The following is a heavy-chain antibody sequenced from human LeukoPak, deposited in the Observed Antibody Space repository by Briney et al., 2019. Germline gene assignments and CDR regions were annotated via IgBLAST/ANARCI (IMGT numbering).Heavy chain of an antibody. Sequence: GGSLRLSCAASGFTFSSHTMNWVRQSPGKGLEWVSAISNNGGYTYYADSVQGRFTISRDNPKSTLCLQMNSLRAEDTAVYYCAKQLGYCSDGSCYFPYWGQGTLVTVSS. CDR3: AKQLGYCSDGSCYFPY. J-gene: IGHJ4*02. V-gene: IGHV3-23*01. CDR2: ISNNGGYT. D-gene: IGHD2-15*01. CDR1: GFTFSSHT.